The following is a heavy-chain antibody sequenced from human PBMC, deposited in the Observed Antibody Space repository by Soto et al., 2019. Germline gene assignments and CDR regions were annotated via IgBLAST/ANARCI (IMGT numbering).Heavy chain of an antibody. CDR2: ISSSSSYI. D-gene: IGHD1-1*01. CDR1: GFTFSSYS. Sequence: GGSLRLSCAASGFTFSSYSMNWVRQAPGKGLEWVSSISSSSSYIYYADSVKGRFTISRDNAKNSLYLQMNSLRAEDTAVYYCARDPPTQLGPYYFDYWGQGTLVTAPQ. J-gene: IGHJ4*02. V-gene: IGHV3-21*01. CDR3: ARDPPTQLGPYYFDY.